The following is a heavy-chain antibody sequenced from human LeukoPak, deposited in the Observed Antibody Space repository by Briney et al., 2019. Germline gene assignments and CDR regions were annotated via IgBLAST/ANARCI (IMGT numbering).Heavy chain of an antibody. V-gene: IGHV1-69*04. CDR3: ARDVRIAAAGTGAFDI. CDR1: GGTFSSYA. D-gene: IGHD6-13*01. CDR2: IIPILGIA. J-gene: IGHJ3*02. Sequence: SVKVSCKASGGTFSSYAISWVRQAPGQGLEWMGRIIPILGIANYAQKFQGRVTITADKSTSTAYMELSSLRSEDTAVYYCARDVRIAAAGTGAFDIWGQGTMVTVSS.